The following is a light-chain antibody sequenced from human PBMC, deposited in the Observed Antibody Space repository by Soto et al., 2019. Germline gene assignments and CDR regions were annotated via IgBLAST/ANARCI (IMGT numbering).Light chain of an antibody. CDR1: QSMSTW. Sequence: DIQMTQSPSTLSACVGDRVTITCRASQSMSTWWAWYQQEPGKAPRLRIHKASSLQSGGPSRCSGSGSGTDFTLTISSLHPDDFASSYCQHYNSYSPTFGHGTKVDIK. V-gene: IGKV1-5*03. J-gene: IGKJ1*01. CDR2: KAS. CDR3: QHYNSYSPT.